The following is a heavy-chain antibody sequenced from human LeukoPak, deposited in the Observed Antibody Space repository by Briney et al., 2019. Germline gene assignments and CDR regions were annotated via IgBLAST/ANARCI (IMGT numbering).Heavy chain of an antibody. J-gene: IGHJ6*02. D-gene: IGHD3-10*01. Sequence: LSLTCTVSGGSLSSSSYYWGWVRQAPGKGLEWVAVISYDGSNKYYADSVKGRFTISRDNSKNTLYLQMNSPRAEDTAVYYCAREAVLLWFGELSHYYGMDVWGQGTTVTVSS. CDR1: GGSLSSSSYY. CDR2: ISYDGSNK. CDR3: AREAVLLWFGELSHYYGMDV. V-gene: IGHV3-30-3*01.